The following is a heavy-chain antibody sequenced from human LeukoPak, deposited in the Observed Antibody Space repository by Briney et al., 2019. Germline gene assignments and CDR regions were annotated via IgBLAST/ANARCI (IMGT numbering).Heavy chain of an antibody. Sequence: SQTLSLTCAISVDSVSSNSAAWNWIRQSPSRGLEWLGRIYYRSKWYNDYAVTVKSLITINPDTSKNQFSLQLNSVTPEDTAVYYCAREAYYYDSSGYYLDYWGQGTLVTVSS. CDR1: VDSVSSNSAA. D-gene: IGHD3-22*01. V-gene: IGHV6-1*01. CDR3: AREAYYYDSSGYYLDY. J-gene: IGHJ4*02. CDR2: IYYRSKWYN.